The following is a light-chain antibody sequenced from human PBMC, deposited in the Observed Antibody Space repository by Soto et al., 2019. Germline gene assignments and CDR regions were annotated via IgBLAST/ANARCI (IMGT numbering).Light chain of an antibody. V-gene: IGKV3-20*01. J-gene: IGKJ5*01. Sequence: EVVLTQSPDTLSLSPGETATLSCRASQSLSGTYVAWYQQRPGQAPRLLIYGASSRATGIPARFSGRGSGTDFTLSISRLEPEDFAVYYCQQYVTSPRTFGQGTLLAI. CDR2: GAS. CDR1: QSLSGTY. CDR3: QQYVTSPRT.